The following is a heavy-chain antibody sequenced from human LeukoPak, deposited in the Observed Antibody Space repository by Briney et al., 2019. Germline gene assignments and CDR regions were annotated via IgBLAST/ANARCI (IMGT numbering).Heavy chain of an antibody. Sequence: SGGSLRLSCAASGFTFSSYAMSWVRQAPGKGLEWVSAISGSGGSTYYADSVKGRFTISRDNSKNTLYLQMNSLRAEDTAVYYCAKGFGVATEFDYWGQGTLVTVSS. D-gene: IGHD3-3*01. CDR3: AKGFGVATEFDY. J-gene: IGHJ4*02. V-gene: IGHV3-23*01. CDR1: GFTFSSYA. CDR2: ISGSGGST.